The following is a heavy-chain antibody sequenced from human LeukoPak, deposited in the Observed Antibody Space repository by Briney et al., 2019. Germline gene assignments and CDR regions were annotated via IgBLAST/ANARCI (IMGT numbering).Heavy chain of an antibody. CDR3: ARATYYYDSSGYYSYYYMDV. V-gene: IGHV1-18*01. J-gene: IGHJ6*03. D-gene: IGHD3-22*01. CDR1: GYTFTSYG. CDR2: ISAYNGNT. Sequence: ASVKVSCKASGYTFTSYGISWVRQAPGQGLEWMGWISAYNGNTNYAQKLQGKVTMTTDTSTSTAYMELRSLRSDDTAVYYCARATYYYDSSGYYSYYYMDVWGKGTTVTVSS.